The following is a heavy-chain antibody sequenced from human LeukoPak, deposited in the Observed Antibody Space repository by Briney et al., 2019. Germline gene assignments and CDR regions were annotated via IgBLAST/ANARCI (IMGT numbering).Heavy chain of an antibody. Sequence: ASVKVSCKASGYIFTGYYMHWVRQAPGQGPEWMGWINPNSGDTNYAQKFQGRVTMTRDTSISTAYMELSRLGSDETTVYYCAREKGIAVAGYDCWGQGTLVTVSS. J-gene: IGHJ4*02. CDR2: INPNSGDT. D-gene: IGHD6-19*01. V-gene: IGHV1-2*02. CDR1: GYIFTGYY. CDR3: AREKGIAVAGYDC.